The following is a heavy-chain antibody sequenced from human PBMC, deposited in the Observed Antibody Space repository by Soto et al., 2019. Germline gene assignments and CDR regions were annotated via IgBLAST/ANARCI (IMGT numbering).Heavy chain of an antibody. D-gene: IGHD2-15*01. CDR1: GFTFSSYS. V-gene: IGHV3-21*01. J-gene: IGHJ4*02. CDR3: ARDCGTVATGILEWCFFDY. CDR2: ISSSSSYI. Sequence: GGSLRLSCAASGFTFSSYSMNWVRQAPGKGLEWVSSISSSSSYIYYADSVKGRFTISRDNAKNSLYLQMNSLRAEDTAVYYCARDCGTVATGILEWCFFDYWGQGTLVTVSS.